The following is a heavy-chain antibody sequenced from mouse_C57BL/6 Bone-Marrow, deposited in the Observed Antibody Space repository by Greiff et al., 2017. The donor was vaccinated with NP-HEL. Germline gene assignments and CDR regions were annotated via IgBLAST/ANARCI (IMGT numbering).Heavy chain of an antibody. J-gene: IGHJ1*03. CDR2: IYPGDGDT. Sequence: VQLQQSGPELVKPGASVKISCKASGYAFSSSWMNWVKQRPGKGLEWIGRIYPGDGDTNYNGKFKGKATLTADKSSSTAYMQLSRLTSEDSAVYFCARSRKNYGYFYWYFDVWGTGTTVTVSS. V-gene: IGHV1-82*01. CDR1: GYAFSSSW. D-gene: IGHD2-2*01. CDR3: ARSRKNYGYFYWYFDV.